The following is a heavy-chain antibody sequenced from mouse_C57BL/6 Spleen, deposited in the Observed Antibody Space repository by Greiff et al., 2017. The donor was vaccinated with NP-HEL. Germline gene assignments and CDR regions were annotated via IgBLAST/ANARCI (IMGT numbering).Heavy chain of an antibody. J-gene: IGHJ4*01. V-gene: IGHV1-22*01. CDR1: GYTFTDYN. D-gene: IGHD1-1*01. CDR2: INPNNGGT. Sequence: DVKLQESGPELVKPGASVKMSCKASGYTFTDYNMHWVKQSHGKSLEWIGYINPNNGGTSYNQKFKGKATLTVNKSSSTAYMELRSLTSEDSAVYYCARSGPYYYGSSHYAMDYWGQGTSVTVSS. CDR3: ARSGPYYYGSSHYAMDY.